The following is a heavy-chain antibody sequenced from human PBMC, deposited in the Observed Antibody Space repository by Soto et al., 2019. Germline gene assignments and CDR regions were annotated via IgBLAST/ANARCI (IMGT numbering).Heavy chain of an antibody. V-gene: IGHV3-23*01. Sequence: EVQLLESGGGSVQPGGFVRLSCAASGFTFSSYAMHWVRRPPGKGLVGVSSISGSGGTAYYADSVKARLSISRDSLVNTLSLQTNTPRAEDTAVYLCAKGRGQNWNLDYWGQGTLVTVS. CDR2: ISGSGGTA. J-gene: IGHJ4*02. D-gene: IGHD1-1*01. CDR1: GFTFSSYA. CDR3: AKGRGQNWNLDY.